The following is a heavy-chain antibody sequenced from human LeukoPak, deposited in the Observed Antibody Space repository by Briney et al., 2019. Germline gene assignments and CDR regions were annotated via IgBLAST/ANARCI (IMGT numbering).Heavy chain of an antibody. CDR3: ARYVPGFDY. Sequence: SETLSLTCTVSGYSISSGYYWGWIRQPPGKGLEWIGSIYHSGSTYYNPSLKSRVTISVDTSKNQFSLKLSSVTAADTAVYYCARYVPGFDYWGQGTLVTVSS. V-gene: IGHV4-38-2*02. CDR1: GYSISSGYY. J-gene: IGHJ4*02. CDR2: IYHSGST. D-gene: IGHD3-10*02.